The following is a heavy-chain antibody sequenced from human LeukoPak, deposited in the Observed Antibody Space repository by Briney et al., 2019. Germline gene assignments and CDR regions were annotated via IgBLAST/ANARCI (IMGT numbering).Heavy chain of an antibody. CDR3: ARDDCSGGSCYSYYGMDV. V-gene: IGHV3-48*03. CDR1: GFTFSSYE. Sequence: PGGSLRLSWAASGFTFSSYEMNWVRQAPGKGLEWVSYISSSGSTIYYADSVKGRFTISRDNAKNSLYLQMNSMRAEDTAVYYCARDDCSGGSCYSYYGMDVWGKGTTVTVSS. CDR2: ISSSGSTI. J-gene: IGHJ6*04. D-gene: IGHD2-15*01.